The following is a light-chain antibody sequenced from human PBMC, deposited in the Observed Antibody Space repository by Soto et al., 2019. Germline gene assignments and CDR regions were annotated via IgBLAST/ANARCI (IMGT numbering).Light chain of an antibody. Sequence: EIVMTQSRATLSVSPGEKATLSCRASQSVSSNLAWYHQKPGQAPRLLIYGASTRATGIPARFSGSGSGTEFTLTISSLQSEDFAVYYCQQYNNWPPTTFGQGAKVDIK. CDR1: QSVSSN. CDR2: GAS. J-gene: IGKJ1*01. CDR3: QQYNNWPPTT. V-gene: IGKV3-15*01.